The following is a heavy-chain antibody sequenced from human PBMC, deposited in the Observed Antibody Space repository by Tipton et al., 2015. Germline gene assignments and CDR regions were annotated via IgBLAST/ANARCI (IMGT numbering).Heavy chain of an antibody. CDR1: GYNFNSYA. Sequence: QSGAEEKKPGASVKGSCKASGYNFNSYAINWVRQAPGQGLEWMGWISAYNSNTNYAQKIQGRVIMTTDTSTSTAYMELRRLRSDDTAVYYCARATGYRSASYYWGQGTLVTVSS. J-gene: IGHJ4*02. CDR2: ISAYNSNT. V-gene: IGHV1-18*01. CDR3: ARATGYRSASYY. D-gene: IGHD6-19*01.